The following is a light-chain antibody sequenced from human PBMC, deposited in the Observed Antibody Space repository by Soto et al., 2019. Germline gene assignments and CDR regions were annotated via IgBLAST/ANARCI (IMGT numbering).Light chain of an antibody. J-gene: IGLJ3*02. CDR1: SSNIGANT. V-gene: IGLV1-44*01. CDR2: FGS. Sequence: QSVLTQSPSASGTPGQRVTISCSGSSSNIGANTVNWYQQLPGTAPKLLIFFGSHRPSGVSDRFSGSKSGSSASLAISGIQSEDEAEYYCAAWDDSLNGGVFGGGTKLTVL. CDR3: AAWDDSLNGGV.